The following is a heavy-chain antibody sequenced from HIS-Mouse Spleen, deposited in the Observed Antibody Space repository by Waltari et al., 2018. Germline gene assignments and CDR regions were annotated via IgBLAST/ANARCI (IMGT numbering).Heavy chain of an antibody. CDR2: IYYRGST. J-gene: IGHJ5*02. V-gene: IGHV4-39*07. CDR3: ARDYGDNWFDP. Sequence: QLQLQESGPGLVKPSETLSLTCTVSGGSISSSSYYWGWIRQPPGKGLEWMGSIYYRGSTYYNPSLKSRVTISVDTSKNQFSLKLSSVTAADTAVYYCARDYGDNWFDPWGQGTLVTVSS. CDR1: GGSISSSSYY. D-gene: IGHD4-17*01.